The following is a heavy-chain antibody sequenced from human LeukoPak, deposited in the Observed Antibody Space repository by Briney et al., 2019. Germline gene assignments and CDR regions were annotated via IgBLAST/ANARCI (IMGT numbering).Heavy chain of an antibody. V-gene: IGHV3-30*04. D-gene: IGHD6-13*01. Sequence: GGSLRLSCAATGFTFSNFAMHWVRQAPGKGLEWVAVVSYDGSYKYYADSVKGRFTISRDNSKNTLYLQMNSLRAEDTAVYYCARITSSSWPDYWGQGTLVTVSS. J-gene: IGHJ4*02. CDR1: GFTFSNFA. CDR2: VSYDGSYK. CDR3: ARITSSSWPDY.